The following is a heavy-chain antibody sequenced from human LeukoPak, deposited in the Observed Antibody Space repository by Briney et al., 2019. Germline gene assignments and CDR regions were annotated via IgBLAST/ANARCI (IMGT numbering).Heavy chain of an antibody. CDR3: AKDGSFDFWSRPGYFDY. CDR2: IRYDGSNK. D-gene: IGHD3-3*01. V-gene: IGHV3-30*02. CDR1: GFTFSSYG. Sequence: PGGSLRLSCAASGFTFSSYGMHWVRQAPGKGLEWVAFIRYDGSNKYYADSVKGRFTISRDNSKNTLYLQMNSLRAEDTAVYYCAKDGSFDFWSRPGYFDYWGQGTLVTVSS. J-gene: IGHJ4*02.